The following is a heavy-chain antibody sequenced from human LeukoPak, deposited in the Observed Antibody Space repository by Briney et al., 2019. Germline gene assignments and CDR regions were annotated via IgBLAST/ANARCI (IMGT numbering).Heavy chain of an antibody. Sequence: ESGPTLVKPTQTLTLTCTFSGFSLSTRGVGVGWIRQPPGKALEWLALVYWDDDKRYSPSLRNRLTITKDTSKNQVVLTMTSMDPVDTATYYCAHSTSRDGFGYYFDYWGQGTLVTVSS. CDR3: AHSTSRDGFGYYFDY. CDR1: GFSLSTRGVG. CDR2: VYWDDDK. V-gene: IGHV2-5*02. D-gene: IGHD5-24*01. J-gene: IGHJ4*02.